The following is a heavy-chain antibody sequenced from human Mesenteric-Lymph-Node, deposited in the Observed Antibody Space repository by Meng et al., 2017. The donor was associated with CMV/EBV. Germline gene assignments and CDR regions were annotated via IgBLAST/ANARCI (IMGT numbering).Heavy chain of an antibody. CDR2: ISSSGSTI. D-gene: IGHD6-13*01. J-gene: IGHJ6*02. Sequence: LSLTCAVYGGSFSGYYWSWIRQPPGKGLEWVSYISSSGSTIYYADSVKGRFTISRDNAKNSLYLQMNSLRAEDTAVYYCARDRHSSSFGYYYYGMDVWGQGTTVTVSS. CDR3: ARDRHSSSFGYYYYGMDV. V-gene: IGHV3-11*04. CDR1: GGSFSGYY.